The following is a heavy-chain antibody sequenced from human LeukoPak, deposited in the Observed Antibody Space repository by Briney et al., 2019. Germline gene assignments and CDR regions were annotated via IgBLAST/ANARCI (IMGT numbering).Heavy chain of an antibody. CDR3: ASFFCTSALCYYLDY. Sequence: GGSLRLSCAASGFTVSSNYMSWVRQAPGKGLEWVSVIYSGGSTYYADSVKGRFTISRDNSKNTLYLQMNSLRAEDTAVYSCASFFCTSALCYYLDYWGQGTLVTVSS. CDR2: IYSGGST. V-gene: IGHV3-53*01. D-gene: IGHD2-8*01. J-gene: IGHJ4*02. CDR1: GFTVSSNY.